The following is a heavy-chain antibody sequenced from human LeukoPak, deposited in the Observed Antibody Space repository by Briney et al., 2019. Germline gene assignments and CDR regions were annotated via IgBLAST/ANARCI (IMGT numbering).Heavy chain of an antibody. CDR3: ARHGSHNCHARCYYNGMDV. V-gene: IGHV5-51*01. D-gene: IGHD2-2*01. CDR2: IYTGDSDT. Sequence: ESLEISSQASGYSFITYCTSWVRRMPGKGLEWMGIIYTGDSDTRYSTSFQGQVTISADKSISTAYLQWSSLKASDTAMYYCARHGSHNCHARCYYNGMDVWGQGTTVTVSS. CDR1: GYSFITYC. J-gene: IGHJ6*02.